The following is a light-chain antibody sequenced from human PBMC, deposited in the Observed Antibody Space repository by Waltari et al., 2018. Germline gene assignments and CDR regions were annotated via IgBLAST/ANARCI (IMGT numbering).Light chain of an antibody. J-gene: IGLJ2*01. Sequence: QSALTQPASVSGSPGQSITISCTGTSSAGGGYNYVSWYQQHPGKAPKLMIYEVSNRPSGVSNRFSGSKSGNTASLTISGLQAEDEADYYCSSYTSSSTRVFGGGTKLTVL. CDR3: SSYTSSSTRV. CDR2: EVS. CDR1: SSAGGGYNY. V-gene: IGLV2-14*01.